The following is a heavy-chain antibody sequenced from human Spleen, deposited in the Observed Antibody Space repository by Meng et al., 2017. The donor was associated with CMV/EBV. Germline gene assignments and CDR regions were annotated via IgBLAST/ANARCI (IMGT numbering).Heavy chain of an antibody. CDR1: YGVYW. CDR2: MKQDGSEK. Sequence: YGVYWISWVRQARGKALEWVPDMKQDGSEKYYMDSVKARFTISRDTAKTSLYQQMNSLRAEDTAVYYCESWAYGFWSGYQQYYFDSWGQGTLVTVSS. CDR3: ESWAYGFWSGYQQYYFDS. J-gene: IGHJ4*02. D-gene: IGHD3-3*01. V-gene: IGHV3-7*01.